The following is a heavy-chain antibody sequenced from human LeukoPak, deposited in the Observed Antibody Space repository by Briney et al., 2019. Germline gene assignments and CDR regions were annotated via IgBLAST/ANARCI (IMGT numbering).Heavy chain of an antibody. Sequence: GGSLRLSCAASGFTFSSYGMHWVRQAPGKGLEWVALIWYDGSNKYYTDSVKGRLTISRDNSKNTLYLQMNSLRAEDAAIYYCAREGPRGNSQFDYWGQGTLVTVSS. CDR2: IWYDGSNK. CDR3: AREGPRGNSQFDY. V-gene: IGHV3-33*08. CDR1: GFTFSSYG. J-gene: IGHJ4*02. D-gene: IGHD2/OR15-2a*01.